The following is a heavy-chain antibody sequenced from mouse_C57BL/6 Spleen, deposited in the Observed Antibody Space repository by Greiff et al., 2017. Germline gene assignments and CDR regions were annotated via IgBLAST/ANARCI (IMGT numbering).Heavy chain of an antibody. V-gene: IGHV1-9*01. Sequence: VQLQQSGAELMKPGASVKLSCKASGYTFTGYWIEWVKQRPGHGLEWIGEILPGSGSTNYNEKFKGKATFTADTSSNTAYLQLSSLTSEDSAIYYCARKREVYDGYLDYWGQGTTLTVSS. D-gene: IGHD2-3*01. CDR2: ILPGSGST. CDR3: ARKREVYDGYLDY. CDR1: GYTFTGYW. J-gene: IGHJ2*01.